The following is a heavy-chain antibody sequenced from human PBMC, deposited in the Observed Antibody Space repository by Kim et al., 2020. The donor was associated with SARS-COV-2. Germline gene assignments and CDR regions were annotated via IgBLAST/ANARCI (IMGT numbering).Heavy chain of an antibody. D-gene: IGHD2-8*01. V-gene: IGHV3-23*01. CDR1: GFTFSSYA. CDR3: AKVRNIMVYAVVDY. Sequence: GGSLRLSCAASGFTFSSYAMSWVRQAPGKGLEWVSVISGSGGSTYYADSVKGRFTISRDNSKNTLYLQMNSLRAEDTAVYYCAKVRNIMVYAVVDYWGQGTLVTVSS. CDR2: ISGSGGST. J-gene: IGHJ4*02.